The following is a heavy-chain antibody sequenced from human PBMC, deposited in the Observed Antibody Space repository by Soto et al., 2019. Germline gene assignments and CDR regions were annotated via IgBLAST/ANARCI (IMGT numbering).Heavy chain of an antibody. Sequence: SETLSLTCTVSGGSISSSSYYWGWIRQPPGKGLEWIGSIYYSGSTYYNPSLKSRVTISVDTSKNQFSLKLSSVTAADTAVYYCARRSNYYGMDVWGQGTTVNRLL. CDR1: GGSISSSSYY. V-gene: IGHV4-39*01. CDR3: ARRSNYYGMDV. CDR2: IYYSGST. J-gene: IGHJ6*02.